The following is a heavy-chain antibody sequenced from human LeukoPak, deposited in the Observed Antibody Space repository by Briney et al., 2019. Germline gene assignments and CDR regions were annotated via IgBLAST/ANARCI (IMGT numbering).Heavy chain of an antibody. V-gene: IGHV1-18*01. Sequence: ASVKVSCKASGYTFTSYGISWVRQAPGQGLEWMGWISAYNGNTNYAQKLQGRVTMTTDTSASTAYMELRSLRSDDTAVYYCARDSRDYGDYVDIWGQGTMVSVSS. CDR3: ARDSRDYGDYVDI. CDR1: GYTFTSYG. J-gene: IGHJ3*02. D-gene: IGHD4-17*01. CDR2: ISAYNGNT.